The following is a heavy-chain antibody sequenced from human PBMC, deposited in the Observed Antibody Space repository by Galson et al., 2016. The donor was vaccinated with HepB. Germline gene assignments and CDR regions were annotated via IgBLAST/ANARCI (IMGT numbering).Heavy chain of an antibody. Sequence: SVKVSCKVSGYTLSELSMHWVRQAPGKRLEWMGGFDHEDGETIYAQKFQGRLTMTEDTSTDTAYMDLSSLRSEDTAVYCCAAVLRYFDWPFDFWGQGTLVIVSS. CDR1: GYTLSELS. V-gene: IGHV1-24*01. CDR2: FDHEDGET. CDR3: AAVLRYFDWPFDF. J-gene: IGHJ4*02. D-gene: IGHD3-9*01.